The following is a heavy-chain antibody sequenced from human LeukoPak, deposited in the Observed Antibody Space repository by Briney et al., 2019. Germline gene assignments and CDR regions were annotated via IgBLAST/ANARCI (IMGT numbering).Heavy chain of an antibody. Sequence: PSETLSLTCGVSGGSITHTNYWTWVRQPPGQGLEWIGEVNLQGSTNYNPSLMGRVAISVDTSENHISLQLTSVTAADTAVYYCAREGGPYRPLDYSGQGTLVTVSS. J-gene: IGHJ4*02. CDR3: AREGGPYRPLDY. CDR1: GGSITHTNY. V-gene: IGHV4-4*02. CDR2: VNLQGST.